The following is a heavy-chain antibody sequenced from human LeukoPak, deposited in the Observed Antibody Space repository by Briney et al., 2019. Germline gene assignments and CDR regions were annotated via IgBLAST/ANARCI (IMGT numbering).Heavy chain of an antibody. CDR1: GGSFCGNY. J-gene: IGHJ4*02. V-gene: IGHV4-34*12. Sequence: SETLSHTSAEYGGSFCGNYWSWIRQPLAGRLQGIVEVIHSGGTNYNPSLTSRVTISVDTSKNPFSLKLSSVTAADTGVYYCARENGLRHRGGPYYFDFWGQGTLVTVSS. CDR2: VIHSGGT. CDR3: ARENGLRHRGGPYYFDF. D-gene: IGHD4-17*01.